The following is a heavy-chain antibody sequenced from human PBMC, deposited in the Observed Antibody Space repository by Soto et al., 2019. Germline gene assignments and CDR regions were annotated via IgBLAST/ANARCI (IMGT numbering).Heavy chain of an antibody. V-gene: IGHV1-69*13. Sequence: SVKVSCKASGGTFSSYAISWVRQAPGQGLEWMGGSIPIFGTANYAQKFQGRVTITADESTSTAYMELSSLRSEDTAVYYCASEGSTTQPEGYFDYWGQGTLATVSS. D-gene: IGHD2-2*01. J-gene: IGHJ4*02. CDR1: GGTFSSYA. CDR2: SIPIFGTA. CDR3: ASEGSTTQPEGYFDY.